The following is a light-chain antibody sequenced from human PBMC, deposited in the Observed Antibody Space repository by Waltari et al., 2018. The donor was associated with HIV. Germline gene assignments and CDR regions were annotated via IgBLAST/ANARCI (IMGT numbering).Light chain of an antibody. J-gene: IGLJ1*01. CDR1: SSDVGPFSF. Sequence: ALTQPPSASGSPGQPASIPCPGPSSDVGPFSFVSWYQQHPGKAPKLLIYDVTKRPSGVPDRFSGSKSGNTASLTVSGLQAEDEAHYYCSSYAGSSMSYAFGTGTKVTVL. CDR3: SSYAGSSMSYA. CDR2: DVT. V-gene: IGLV2-8*01.